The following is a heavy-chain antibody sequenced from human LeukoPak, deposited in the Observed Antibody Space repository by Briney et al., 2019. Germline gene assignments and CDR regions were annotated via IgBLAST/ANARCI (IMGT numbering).Heavy chain of an antibody. J-gene: IGHJ4*02. CDR2: IYWDDDR. Sequence: ESGPTLVNPTQTLTLTCTFSGFSLSLTGVGVGWTRQPPGKAPGWLAVIYWDDDRRYSPSLKNRLTIAKDTSKNQVVLTLTNVDPEDTGTYFCAHVYSGTDYWGQGTVVTVSS. V-gene: IGHV2-5*02. D-gene: IGHD1-26*01. CDR3: AHVYSGTDY. CDR1: GFSLSLTGVG.